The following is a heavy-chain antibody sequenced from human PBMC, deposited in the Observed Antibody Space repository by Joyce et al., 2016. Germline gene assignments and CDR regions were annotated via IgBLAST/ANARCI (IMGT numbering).Heavy chain of an antibody. CDR2: IDPNDSGT. Sequence: EDHLVQSGAEMKKPGESLRISCMVSGYTFVNYWISWVRQMPGKGLEWMGRIDPNDSGTDYSPSFQGYVTISADKSISTAYLQWSSLKASDTAIYYCARHRGGGNFVPFDYWGQGTLVTVSS. J-gene: IGHJ4*02. CDR3: ARHRGGGNFVPFDY. V-gene: IGHV5-10-1*03. CDR1: GYTFVNYW. D-gene: IGHD4-23*01.